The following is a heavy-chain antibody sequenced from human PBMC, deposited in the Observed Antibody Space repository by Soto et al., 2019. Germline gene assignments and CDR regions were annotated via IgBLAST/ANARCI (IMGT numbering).Heavy chain of an antibody. D-gene: IGHD4-4*01. CDR1: GGSFSNYA. Sequence: SVKVSCKTSGGSFSNYAISWVRQAPGQGLEWMGAIIPMFGTANYAQMFQGRVTITADESTNTAYMEVSSLRSEDSAVYYCARGATVTREYFYGMDVWGQGTTVTVSS. CDR3: ARGATVTREYFYGMDV. J-gene: IGHJ6*02. V-gene: IGHV1-69*13. CDR2: IIPMFGTA.